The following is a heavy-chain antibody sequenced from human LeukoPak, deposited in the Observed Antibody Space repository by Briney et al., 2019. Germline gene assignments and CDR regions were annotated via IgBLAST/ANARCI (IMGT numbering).Heavy chain of an antibody. Sequence: VASVKVSCKASGYTFTSYAMHWVRRAPGQRLEWMGWINAGNGDTEYSQKFQGRVTIARDTSASTAYMELSSLRSEDTAVYYCARDGGGTGDFDHWGQGTLVTVSS. J-gene: IGHJ4*02. CDR1: GYTFTSYA. CDR3: ARDGGGTGDFDH. CDR2: INAGNGDT. V-gene: IGHV1-3*01. D-gene: IGHD3-16*01.